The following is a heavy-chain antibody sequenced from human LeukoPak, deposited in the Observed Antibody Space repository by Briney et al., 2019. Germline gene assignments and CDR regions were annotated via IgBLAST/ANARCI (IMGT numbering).Heavy chain of an antibody. J-gene: IGHJ6*02. CDR3: AKSRSGGKDGMDV. CDR1: GFTFDDYA. V-gene: IGHV3-9*01. Sequence: GGSLRLSCAASGFTFDDYAMHWVRQAPGKGLEWVSGFSWNSGSIGYEDSVKGRFTISRDNAKNSLYLQMNSLRAEDTALYYCAKSRSGGKDGMDVWGQGTTVTVSS. D-gene: IGHD2-15*01. CDR2: FSWNSGSI.